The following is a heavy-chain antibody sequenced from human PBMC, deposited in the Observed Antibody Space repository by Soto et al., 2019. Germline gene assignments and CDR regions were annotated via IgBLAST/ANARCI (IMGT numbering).Heavy chain of an antibody. Sequence: QVQLQESGPGLVKPSETLSLTCTVSGGSISGYYWSWIRQSPEKGLEWIGHVYYSGSTKYNPSLKSRVTISLDTSKNQFSLNLRSVTAADTAVYYCAMPVTTLYNWFDPWGQGILVTVSS. D-gene: IGHD4-4*01. CDR1: GGSISGYY. V-gene: IGHV4-59*08. CDR3: AMPVTTLYNWFDP. CDR2: VYYSGST. J-gene: IGHJ5*02.